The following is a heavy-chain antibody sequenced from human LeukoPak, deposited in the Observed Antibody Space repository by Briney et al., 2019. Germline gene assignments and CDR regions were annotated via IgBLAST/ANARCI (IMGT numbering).Heavy chain of an antibody. CDR1: GGTFSSYA. J-gene: IGHJ4*02. CDR3: ARGEGTLPWPHFDY. Sequence: SVKVSCKASGGTFSSYAISWVRQAPGQGLEWMGRIIPIFGTANYAQKFQGRVTITTDESTSTAYMELSSLRSEDTAVYYGARGEGTLPWPHFDYWGQGTLVTVSS. D-gene: IGHD3-16*01. CDR2: IIPIFGTA. V-gene: IGHV1-69*05.